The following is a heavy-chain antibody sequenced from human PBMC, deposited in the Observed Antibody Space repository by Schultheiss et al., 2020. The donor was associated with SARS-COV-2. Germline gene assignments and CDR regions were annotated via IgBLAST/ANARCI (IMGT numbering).Heavy chain of an antibody. V-gene: IGHV4-34*01. CDR2: INHGGST. CDR3: ARAMYSSGWYDY. D-gene: IGHD6-19*01. J-gene: IGHJ4*02. Sequence: SETLSLTCAVYGGSFSGNYWSWIRQPPGKGLEWIGEINHGGSTNYNPSLKSRVTISLDTSKNQFSLKLSSVTAGDTAVYYCARAMYSSGWYDYWGQGTLVTVSS. CDR1: GGSFSGNY.